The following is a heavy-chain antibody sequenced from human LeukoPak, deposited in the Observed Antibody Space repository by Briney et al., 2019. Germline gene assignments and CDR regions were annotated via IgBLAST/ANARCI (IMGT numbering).Heavy chain of an antibody. CDR1: GGSISSYY. D-gene: IGHD4-23*01. V-gene: IGHV4-59*01. J-gene: IGHJ3*02. CDR2: IYYSGST. CDR3: AGGNSLFNGAFDI. Sequence: SETLSLTCTVSGGSISSYYWSWIRQPPGKGLEWIGYIYYSGSTNYNPSLKSRVTISVDTSKNQFSLKLSSGTAADTAVYYCAGGNSLFNGAFDIWGQGTMVTVSS.